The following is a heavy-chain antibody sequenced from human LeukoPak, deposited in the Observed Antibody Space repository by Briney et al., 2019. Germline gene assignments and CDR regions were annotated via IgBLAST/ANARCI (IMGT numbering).Heavy chain of an antibody. CDR2: ISGDGGST. CDR3: ARESESSGWYDY. CDR1: GFMFHDYA. J-gene: IGHJ4*02. V-gene: IGHV3-43*02. D-gene: IGHD6-19*01. Sequence: GGSLRLSCAAPGFMFHDYAIHWVRQAPGKGLGWVSLISGDGGSTFYADSVKGRFTISRDNSKNSLYLQMNSLRSDDTALYYCARESESSGWYDYWGQGTLVTVSS.